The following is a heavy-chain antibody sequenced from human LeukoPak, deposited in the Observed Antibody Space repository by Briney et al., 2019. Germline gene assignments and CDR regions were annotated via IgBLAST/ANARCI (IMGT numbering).Heavy chain of an antibody. D-gene: IGHD1-26*01. CDR1: GFTFSSYA. J-gene: IGHJ4*02. CDR2: ISYDGSNK. Sequence: GGSLRLSCAASGFTFSSYAMHWVRQAPGKGLEWVAVISYDGSNKYYADSVKGRFTISRDNSKNTLYLQMNSLRAEDTAVYYCARDRAEWELLPTCDHWGQGTLVTVSP. V-gene: IGHV3-30-3*01. CDR3: ARDRAEWELLPTCDH.